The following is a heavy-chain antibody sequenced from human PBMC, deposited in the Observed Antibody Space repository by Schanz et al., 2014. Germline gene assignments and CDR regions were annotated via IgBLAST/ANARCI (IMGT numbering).Heavy chain of an antibody. CDR3: ARGFDFWDR. CDR2: ISPYTGNT. CDR1: GYTFSDYG. V-gene: IGHV1-18*01. D-gene: IGHD3-3*01. J-gene: IGHJ4*02. Sequence: QVQLVQSGDEVKKPGASVKVSCKTSGYTFSDYGITWVRQAPGQGLEWVGWISPYTGNTHYFDKMEGRVTMTTDTSTSTAYMELRSLRSDDTAVYYCARGFDFWDRWGQRTLXIVSS.